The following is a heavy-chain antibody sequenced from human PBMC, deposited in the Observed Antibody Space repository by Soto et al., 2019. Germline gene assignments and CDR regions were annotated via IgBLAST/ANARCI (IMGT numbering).Heavy chain of an antibody. Sequence: QVQLQESGPGLVKPSQTLSLTCTVSGGSISSGGYYWSWIRQHPGKGLECIGYIYYSGSTYYNPSLKSRVNISVDTSNNQFSLKLSSVTAADTAVYYCASVGVGATSSPPFFDYWGQGTLVTVSS. CDR2: IYYSGST. J-gene: IGHJ4*02. CDR3: ASVGVGATSSPPFFDY. CDR1: GGSISSGGYY. D-gene: IGHD1-26*01. V-gene: IGHV4-31*03.